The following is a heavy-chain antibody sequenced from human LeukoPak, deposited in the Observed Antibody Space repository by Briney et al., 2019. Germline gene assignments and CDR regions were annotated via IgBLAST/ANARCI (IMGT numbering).Heavy chain of an antibody. CDR3: ARFITMVRGADNWFDP. Sequence: SETLSLTCTVSGGSISSSSYYWGWIRQPPGKGLEWIGSIYYSGSTYYNPSLKSRVTISVDTSKNQFSLKLSSVTAADTAVYYCARFITMVRGADNWFDPWGQGTLVTVSS. CDR2: IYYSGST. CDR1: GGSISSSSYY. J-gene: IGHJ5*02. D-gene: IGHD3-10*01. V-gene: IGHV4-39*07.